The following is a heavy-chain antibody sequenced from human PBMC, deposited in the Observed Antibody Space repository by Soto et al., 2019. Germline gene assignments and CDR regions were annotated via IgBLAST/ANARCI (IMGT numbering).Heavy chain of an antibody. D-gene: IGHD5-18*01. Sequence: ASVKVSCKASGYTFTSYAMHWVRQAPGQRLEWMGWINAGNGNTKYSQKFQGRVTITRDTSASTAYMELSSLRSEDTAVYYCARDFQVDTASTLDYWGQGTLVTSPQ. CDR2: INAGNGNT. CDR3: ARDFQVDTASTLDY. V-gene: IGHV1-3*01. J-gene: IGHJ4*02. CDR1: GYTFTSYA.